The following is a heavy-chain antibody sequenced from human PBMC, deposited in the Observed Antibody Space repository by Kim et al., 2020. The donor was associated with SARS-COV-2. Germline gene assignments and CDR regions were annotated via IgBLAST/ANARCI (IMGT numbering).Heavy chain of an antibody. CDR2: INHSGST. CDR3: ASSLGTDY. CDR1: GGSFSGYY. J-gene: IGHJ4*02. Sequence: SETLSLTCAVYGGSFSGYYWSWIRQPPGKGLEWIGEINHSGSTNYNPSLKSRVTIPVDTSKNQFSLKLSSVTAADTAVYYCASSLGTDYLGQGTLGTVSS. V-gene: IGHV4-34*01. D-gene: IGHD1-26*01.